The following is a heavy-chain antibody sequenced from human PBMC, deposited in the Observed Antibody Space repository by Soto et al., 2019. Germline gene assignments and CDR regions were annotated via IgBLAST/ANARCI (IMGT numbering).Heavy chain of an antibody. V-gene: IGHV4-39*01. CDR1: GGSISSSSYY. D-gene: IGHD3-22*01. CDR3: ARQGTPLDYYDSSGPFDY. CDR2: IYYSGST. Sequence: TSETLSLTCTVSGGSISSSSYYWGWIRQPPGKGLEWIGSIYYSGSTYYNPSLKSRFTISVDTSKNQFSLKLSSVTAADTAVYYCARQGTPLDYYDSSGPFDYWGQGTLVTVSS. J-gene: IGHJ4*02.